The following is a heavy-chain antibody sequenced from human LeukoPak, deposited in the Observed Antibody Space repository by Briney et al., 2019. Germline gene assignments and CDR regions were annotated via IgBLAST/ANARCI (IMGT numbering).Heavy chain of an antibody. CDR1: GFTFSSYG. CDR3: AKGGGSYELLDY. CDR2: VSYDGSNK. Sequence: GGSLRLSCAASGFTFSSYGMHWVRQAPCKGLEWVAVVSYDGSNKYYADSVKGRFTISRDNSKNTLYLQMNSLRAEDTAVYYCAKGGGSYELLDYWGQGTLVTVSS. J-gene: IGHJ4*02. V-gene: IGHV3-30*18. D-gene: IGHD1-26*01.